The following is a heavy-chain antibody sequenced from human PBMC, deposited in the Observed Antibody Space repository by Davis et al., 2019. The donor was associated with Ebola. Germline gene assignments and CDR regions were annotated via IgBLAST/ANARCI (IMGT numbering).Heavy chain of an antibody. Sequence: SVKVSCKASGGTFNTYAISWVRQAPGQGLDWMGGIIPVSGIPKYAQKFQGRVTITADESTSTAYMELSSLRSEDTAMYYCARDRYSDGSGYFFEQSHWGQGTLVTVSS. D-gene: IGHD3-22*01. V-gene: IGHV1-69*13. CDR2: IIPVSGIP. J-gene: IGHJ4*02. CDR3: ARDRYSDGSGYFFEQSH. CDR1: GGTFNTYA.